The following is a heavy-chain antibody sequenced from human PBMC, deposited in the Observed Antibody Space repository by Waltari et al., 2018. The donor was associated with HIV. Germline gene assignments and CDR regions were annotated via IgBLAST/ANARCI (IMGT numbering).Heavy chain of an antibody. D-gene: IGHD3-22*01. CDR2: TRYDGTNK. CDR1: GFHFGNYR. V-gene: IGHV3-30*02. J-gene: IGHJ4*02. CDR3: AKAPHHYDSSGPVY. Sequence: QVQLVETGGGVVQPGGSLRLSCQASGFHFGNYRLHWVRPAPGKGLQWVAFTRYDGTNKYYVDSVKGRFIISRDNSKNTLSLQMHSLRAEDTAVYYCAKAPHHYDSSGPVYWGQGTLVTVSS.